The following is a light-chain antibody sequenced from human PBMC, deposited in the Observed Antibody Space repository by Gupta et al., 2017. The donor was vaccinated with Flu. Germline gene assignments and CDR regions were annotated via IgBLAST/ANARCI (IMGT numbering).Light chain of an antibody. CDR3: ETANRLPRT. CDR1: QGSSSW. V-gene: IGKV1-12*01. Sequence: QMTQSPSSGSASVGDRVTLTCRASQGSSSWVVGYQQKPGKAPKLLSYAASSLQSGVPSRGSGSGSGSDVTLTRRSLQPEDVATDDGETANRLPRTCRGGT. J-gene: IGKJ4*01. CDR2: AAS.